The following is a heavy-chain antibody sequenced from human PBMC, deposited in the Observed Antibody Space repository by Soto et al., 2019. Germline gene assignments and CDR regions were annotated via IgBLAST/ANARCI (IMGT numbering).Heavy chain of an antibody. V-gene: IGHV1-69*13. Sequence: VASVKVSCKASGGTFSSYAISWVRQAPGQGLEWMGGIIPIFGTANYAQKFQGRVTITADESTSTAYMELSSLRSEDTAVYYCASSDTAMVPDYYYGMDVWGQGTTVTVSS. CDR1: GGTFSSYA. CDR2: IIPIFGTA. CDR3: ASSDTAMVPDYYYGMDV. J-gene: IGHJ6*02. D-gene: IGHD5-18*01.